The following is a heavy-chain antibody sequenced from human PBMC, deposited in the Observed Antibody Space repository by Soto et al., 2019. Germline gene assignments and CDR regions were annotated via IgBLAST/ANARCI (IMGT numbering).Heavy chain of an antibody. CDR1: GGSISSSSYY. D-gene: IGHD3-3*01. CDR3: ARRITIFGVVSHFDY. V-gene: IGHV4-39*01. J-gene: IGHJ4*02. Sequence: SETLSLTCTVSGGSISSSSYYWGWIRQPPGKGLEWIGSIYYSGSTYYNPSLKSRVTISVDTSKNQFSLKLSSVTAADTAVYYCARRITIFGVVSHFDYWGQGTLVTVSS. CDR2: IYYSGST.